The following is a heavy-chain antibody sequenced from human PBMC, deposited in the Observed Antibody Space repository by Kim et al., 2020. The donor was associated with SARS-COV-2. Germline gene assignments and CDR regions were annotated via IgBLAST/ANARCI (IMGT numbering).Heavy chain of an antibody. CDR3: ARDLWRHYDFWSGSFYGLD. D-gene: IGHD3-3*01. J-gene: IGHJ6*01. Sequence: ASAKVSCKASGYTFTGYYIHWVRQTPGQGLEWMGWINPNSGGTNYAQNFQGRVTMTRDTSIRTAYMELSSLRSDDTAVYYCARDLWRHYDFWSGSFYGLD. V-gene: IGHV1-2*02. CDR1: GYTFTGYY. CDR2: INPNSGGT.